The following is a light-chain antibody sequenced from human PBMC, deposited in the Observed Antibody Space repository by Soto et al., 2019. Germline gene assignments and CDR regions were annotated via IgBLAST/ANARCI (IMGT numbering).Light chain of an antibody. CDR3: QQSYSTLALT. Sequence: AIRMTQSPSSFSASTGDRVTITCRASQGISSYLAWYQQKPGKAPKLLIYAASTLQSGVPSRFSGSGSGTDFTLTISCLQSEDFATYYCQQSYSTLALTLGGGTKVDIK. CDR2: AAS. J-gene: IGKJ4*01. V-gene: IGKV1-8*01. CDR1: QGISSY.